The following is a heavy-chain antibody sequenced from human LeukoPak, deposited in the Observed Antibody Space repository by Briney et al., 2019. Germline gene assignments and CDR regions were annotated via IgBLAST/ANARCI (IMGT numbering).Heavy chain of an antibody. CDR3: ARVISYYYDGSGYYK. CDR1: GYTFTSYG. CDR2: ISAYNGNT. D-gene: IGHD3-22*01. Sequence: ASVKVSCKASGYTFTSYGISWVRQAPGQGLEWMGWISAYNGNTNYAQKLQGRVTMTTDTSTNTAYMELRSLRSDDTAVYYCARVISYYYDGSGYYKWGQGTLVTVSS. V-gene: IGHV1-18*01. J-gene: IGHJ4*02.